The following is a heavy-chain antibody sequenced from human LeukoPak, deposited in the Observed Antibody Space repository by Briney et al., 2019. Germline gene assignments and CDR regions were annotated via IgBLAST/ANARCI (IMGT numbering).Heavy chain of an antibody. CDR2: IKLDGSEK. V-gene: IGHV3-7*01. CDR3: ARETRGSYVPGLDS. J-gene: IGHJ4*02. D-gene: IGHD1-26*01. CDR1: GFSLSNYW. Sequence: GGFLRLSWAASGFSLSNYWISWVRQAPGKGLEWVANIKLDGSEKYYMNSVKGRFTISRDNAKNSLNLQMNSLRAEDTAVYYCARETRGSYVPGLDSWGQGTLVTVSS.